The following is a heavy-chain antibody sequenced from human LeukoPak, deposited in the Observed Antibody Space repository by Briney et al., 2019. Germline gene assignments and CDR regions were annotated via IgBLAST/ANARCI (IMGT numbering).Heavy chain of an antibody. D-gene: IGHD5-24*01. CDR2: LNPSGGSS. Sequence: ASVKVSCKASGYTVTSYYMHWVRQAPGQGLEWMAILNPSGGSSNYAQKFQGRATLTRATSTGTVYMELSSLRSEDTAVYYCASVYKHGMDVWGQGTTVIVSS. V-gene: IGHV1-46*01. J-gene: IGHJ6*02. CDR3: ASVYKHGMDV. CDR1: GYTVTSYY.